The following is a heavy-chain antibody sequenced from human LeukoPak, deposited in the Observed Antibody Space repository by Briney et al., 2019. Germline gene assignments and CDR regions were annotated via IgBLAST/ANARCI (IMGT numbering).Heavy chain of an antibody. D-gene: IGHD2-21*01. Sequence: SVKVSCKASGGTFSSYAISWVRQAPGQGLEWMGGIIPIFGTANYAQKFQGRVTITADESTSTAYMELSSLRSEDTAVYYCARDGSGYCGGDCCYFDYWGQGTLVSVSS. V-gene: IGHV1-69*13. CDR1: GGTFSSYA. CDR3: ARDGSGYCGGDCCYFDY. CDR2: IIPIFGTA. J-gene: IGHJ4*02.